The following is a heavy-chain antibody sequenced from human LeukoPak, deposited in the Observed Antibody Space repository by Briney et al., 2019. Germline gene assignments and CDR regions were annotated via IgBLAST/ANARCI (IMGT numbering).Heavy chain of an antibody. Sequence: ASVKVSCKASGYTFTSYGISWVRQAPGQGLEWMGWISAYNGNTNYAQKLQGRVTMTTDTSTSTAYMELRSLRSDDTAVYYCARFPLRLGELSYKNWFDPWGQGTLVTVSS. CDR3: ARFPLRLGELSYKNWFDP. CDR1: GYTFTSYG. J-gene: IGHJ5*02. CDR2: ISAYNGNT. V-gene: IGHV1-18*01. D-gene: IGHD3-16*02.